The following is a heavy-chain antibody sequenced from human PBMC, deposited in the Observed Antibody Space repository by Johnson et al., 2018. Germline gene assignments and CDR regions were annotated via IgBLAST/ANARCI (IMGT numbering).Heavy chain of an antibody. CDR3: AKSLLLQYYYGMDV. Sequence: VQLVESGGGLVQPGRSLRLSCAASGFTFDDYAMHWVRQAPGKGLEWVSGISWNSGSIGYADSVKGQFTISRDNAKNSLYLQMNSLRAEDTALYYCAKSLLLQYYYGMDVWGQGTTVTVSS. CDR2: ISWNSGSI. V-gene: IGHV3-9*01. J-gene: IGHJ6*02. D-gene: IGHD2-15*01. CDR1: GFTFDDYA.